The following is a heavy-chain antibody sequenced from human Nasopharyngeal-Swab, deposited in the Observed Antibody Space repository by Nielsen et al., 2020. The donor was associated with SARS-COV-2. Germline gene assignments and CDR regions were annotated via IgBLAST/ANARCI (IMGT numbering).Heavy chain of an antibody. Sequence: ESLKISCTVSGGSISSYYWSWIRQLPGKGLEWIGYIYYSGSTNYNPSLKSRVTISVDTSKNQFSLKLSSVTAADTAVYYCARHPRYYDSSGYHFDYWGQGTLVTVSS. CDR1: GGSISSYY. J-gene: IGHJ4*02. V-gene: IGHV4-59*08. CDR2: IYYSGST. CDR3: ARHPRYYDSSGYHFDY. D-gene: IGHD3-22*01.